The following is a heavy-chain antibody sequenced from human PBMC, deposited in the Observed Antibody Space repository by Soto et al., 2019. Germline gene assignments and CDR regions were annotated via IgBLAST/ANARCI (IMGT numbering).Heavy chain of an antibody. J-gene: IGHJ4*02. CDR2: INHSGST. D-gene: IGHD6-13*01. V-gene: IGHV4-34*01. Sequence: SETLSLTCAVYGGSFSGYYWSWIRQPPGKGLEWIGEINHSGSTNYNPSLKSRVTISVDTSKNQFSLKLSSVTAADTAVYYCARSPRFLVRAAPHWGQGTLVTVSS. CDR1: GGSFSGYY. CDR3: ARSPRFLVRAAPH.